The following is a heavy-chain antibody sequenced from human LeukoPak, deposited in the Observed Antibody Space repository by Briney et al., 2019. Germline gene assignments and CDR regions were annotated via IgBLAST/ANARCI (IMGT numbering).Heavy chain of an antibody. CDR2: IYHSGST. CDR1: GGSISSGGYY. Sequence: SETLSLTCTVSGGSISSGGYYWSWIRQPPGKGLEWIGYIYHSGSTYYNPSLKSRVTISVDRSKNQFSLKLSSVTAADTAVYYCARVFSSGSMEIDYWGQGTLVTVSS. CDR3: ARVFSSGSMEIDY. V-gene: IGHV4-30-2*01. D-gene: IGHD6-19*01. J-gene: IGHJ4*02.